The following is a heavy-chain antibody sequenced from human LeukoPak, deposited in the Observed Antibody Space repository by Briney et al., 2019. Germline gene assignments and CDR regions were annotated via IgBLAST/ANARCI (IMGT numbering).Heavy chain of an antibody. CDR1: GVSITNYY. J-gene: IGHJ3*02. Sequence: SETLSLTCTVSGVSITNYYWNWIRQPPGKGLEWIGYIYYSGSTNYNPSLKSRVTISVDTSKNQFSLKLSSVTAADTAVYYCARVPSDIWGQGTMVTVSS. CDR3: ARVPSDI. V-gene: IGHV4-59*01. CDR2: IYYSGST.